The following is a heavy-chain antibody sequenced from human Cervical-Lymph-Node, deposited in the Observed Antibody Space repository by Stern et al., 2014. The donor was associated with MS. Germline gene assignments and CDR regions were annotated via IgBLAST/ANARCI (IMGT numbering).Heavy chain of an antibody. Sequence: VQLVESGPGLVKPSETLSLTCTVSGGSISSYYWSWIRQPPGKGLEWIGYIYYRGSTNHNPSLKSRVTISVDTSKNQFSLKLSSVTAADTAVYYCARGGLAAAPFDPWGQGTLVTVSS. J-gene: IGHJ5*02. CDR3: ARGGLAAAPFDP. D-gene: IGHD6-13*01. V-gene: IGHV4-59*01. CDR2: IYYRGST. CDR1: GGSISSYY.